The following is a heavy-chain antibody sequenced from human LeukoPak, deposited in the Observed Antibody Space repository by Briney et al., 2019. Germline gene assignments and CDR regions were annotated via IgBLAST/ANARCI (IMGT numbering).Heavy chain of an antibody. D-gene: IGHD6-13*01. CDR2: IYYSGST. CDR3: ARRSGSSSWLYFDY. V-gene: IGHV4-59*08. J-gene: IGHJ4*02. CDR1: GGSISSYY. Sequence: SETLSLTCTVSGGSISSYYWSWIRQPPGKGLEWIGYIYYSGSTNYNPSLKSRVIISVDTSKNQFSLKLSSVTAADTAVYYCARRSGSSSWLYFDYWGQGTLVTVSS.